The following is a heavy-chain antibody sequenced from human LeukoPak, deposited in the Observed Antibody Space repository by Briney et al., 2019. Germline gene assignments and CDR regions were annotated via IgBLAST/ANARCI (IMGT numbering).Heavy chain of an antibody. CDR2: INPSGGST. CDR1: GYTFTSYY. V-gene: IGHV1-46*01. Sequence: ASVKVSCKASGYTFTSYYMHWVRQAPGQGLEWMGIINPSGGSTSYAQKFQGRVTMTRDMSTSTVYMELSSLRSEDTAVYYCARDGPPLRYFDWLPRGEWFDPWGQGTLVTVSS. CDR3: ARDGPPLRYFDWLPRGEWFDP. D-gene: IGHD3-9*01. J-gene: IGHJ5*02.